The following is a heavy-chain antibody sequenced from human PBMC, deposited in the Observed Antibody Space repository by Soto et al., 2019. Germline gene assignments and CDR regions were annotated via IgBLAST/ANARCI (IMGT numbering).Heavy chain of an antibody. CDR3: AKSKGGGLVGYYFDY. CDR2: ISGSGGST. D-gene: IGHD1-26*01. J-gene: IGHJ4*02. V-gene: IGHV3-23*01. Sequence: EVQLLESGGGLVQPGGSLRLSCAASGFTFSSYAMSWVRQAPGKGLEWVSAISGSGGSTYYADSVKGRFTISRDNSKNTLDLQMNSLRAEDTAVYYCAKSKGGGLVGYYFDYWGQGTLVTVSS. CDR1: GFTFSSYA.